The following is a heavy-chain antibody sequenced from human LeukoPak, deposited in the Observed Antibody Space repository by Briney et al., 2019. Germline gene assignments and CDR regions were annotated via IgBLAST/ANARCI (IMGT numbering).Heavy chain of an antibody. D-gene: IGHD5/OR15-5a*01. CDR2: INPSGSST. V-gene: IGHV1-46*01. Sequence: GASVKVSCKASGYSFTSHYMHWVRQAPGQGLEWLGLINPSGSSTLYAQKFQGRVTMTRDMSTTTDYMELSRLRSDDTAVYYCARASSTFDFDYWGQGTLVTVSS. J-gene: IGHJ4*02. CDR1: GYSFTSHY. CDR3: ARASSTFDFDY.